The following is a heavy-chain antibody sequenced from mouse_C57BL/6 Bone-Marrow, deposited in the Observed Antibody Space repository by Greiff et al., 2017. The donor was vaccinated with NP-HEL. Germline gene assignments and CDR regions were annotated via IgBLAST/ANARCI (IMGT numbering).Heavy chain of an antibody. CDR3: ARFSSFTTVVARGFDY. CDR1: GYTFTDYN. Sequence: EVQLQQSGPELVKPGASVKMSCKASGYTFTDYNMHWVKQSHGKSLEWIGYINPNNGGTSYNQKFKGKATLTVNKSSSTAYMELRSLTSEDSAVYYCARFSSFTTVVARGFDYWGQGTTLTVSS. CDR2: INPNNGGT. J-gene: IGHJ2*01. V-gene: IGHV1-22*01. D-gene: IGHD1-1*01.